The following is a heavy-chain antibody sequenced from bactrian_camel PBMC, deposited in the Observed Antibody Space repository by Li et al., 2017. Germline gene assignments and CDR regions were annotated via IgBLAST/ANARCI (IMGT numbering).Heavy chain of an antibody. CDR1: GYDIKPNH. D-gene: IGHD4*01. CDR3: AARRNLRCKATLTRDDYDI. J-gene: IGHJ4*01. CDR2: ILPYGNV. V-gene: IGHV3S10*01. Sequence: QLVESGGGSAQAGGSLNLSCVASGYDIKPNHVAWFRQSPEKEREGVAFILPYGNVLYTAFVKGRFTGSVDRAKNTAYLQMNNLKPEDTGIYYRAARRNLRCKATLTRDDYDIWGQGTQVTVS.